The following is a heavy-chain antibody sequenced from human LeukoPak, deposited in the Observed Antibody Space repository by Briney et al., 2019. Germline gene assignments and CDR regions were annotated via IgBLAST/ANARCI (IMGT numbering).Heavy chain of an antibody. D-gene: IGHD1-1*01. CDR1: GFNIGPYA. J-gene: IGHJ6*02. Sequence: GGSLRLSCAASGFNIGPYAMYWVRQGPGRGLEWVSVIKADGSGTFYSDSVRGRFTTSRDNSKNSLYLQMSSLTSVDTALYYCATWAFYHNLDVWGQGTTVTVSS. CDR2: IKADGSGT. CDR3: ATWAFYHNLDV. V-gene: IGHV3-43*02.